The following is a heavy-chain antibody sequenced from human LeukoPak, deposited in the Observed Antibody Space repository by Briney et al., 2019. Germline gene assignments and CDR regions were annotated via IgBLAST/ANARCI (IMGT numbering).Heavy chain of an antibody. CDR2: ISSSGSTI. J-gene: IGHJ4*02. V-gene: IGHV3-48*03. D-gene: IGHD5-24*01. Sequence: GGSLRLSCAASGFTFSSYEMNWVRQAPGKGLEWVSYISSSGSTIYYADSVKGRFTISRDNAKNSLYLQMNSLRAEDTAVYYCASASRDGYFYWGQGILVTVSS. CDR3: ASASRDGYFY. CDR1: GFTFSSYE.